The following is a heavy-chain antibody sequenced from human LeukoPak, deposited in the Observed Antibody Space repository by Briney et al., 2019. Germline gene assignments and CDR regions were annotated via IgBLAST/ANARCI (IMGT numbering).Heavy chain of an antibody. CDR2: IYYSGST. CDR3: ASSLDSSGWYFGVY. D-gene: IGHD6-19*01. V-gene: IGHV4-59*12. Sequence: SETLSLTCTVSGASISSYYWSWIRQPPGKGLEWVGYIYYSGSTNYNPSLKSRVTISVDTSKNQYSLKLSSVTAADTALYYCASSLDSSGWYFGVYWGQGTLVTVSS. CDR1: GASISSYY. J-gene: IGHJ4*02.